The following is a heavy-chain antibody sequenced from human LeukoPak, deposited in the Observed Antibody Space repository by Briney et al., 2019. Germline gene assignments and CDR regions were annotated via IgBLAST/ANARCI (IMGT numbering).Heavy chain of an antibody. CDR1: GGTFSSYA. V-gene: IGHV1-69*13. J-gene: IGHJ4*02. D-gene: IGHD5-24*01. CDR3: ARSVEMATISVSYYFDY. CDR2: MIPIFGTA. Sequence: ASVKVSCKASGGTFSSYAISWVRKAPGQGLEWMGGMIPIFGTANYAQKFQGRVTITADESTSTAYMELSSLRSEDTAVYYCARSVEMATISVSYYFDYWGQGTLVTVSS.